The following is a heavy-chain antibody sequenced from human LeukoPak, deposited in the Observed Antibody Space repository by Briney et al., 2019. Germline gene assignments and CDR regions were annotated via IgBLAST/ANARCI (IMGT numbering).Heavy chain of an antibody. CDR2: LFDSVNT. Sequence: SETLSLTCTVSGGSISSHYWSWIRQPPGKGLEWIAYLFDSVNTKDNPSLQSRLTLSADTSKNQFSLRLSSVTAADTAVYYCATIKRGSIFGYFDFWGQGIKVTVS. J-gene: IGHJ4*02. D-gene: IGHD5-18*01. CDR1: GGSISSHY. CDR3: ATIKRGSIFGYFDF. V-gene: IGHV4-59*11.